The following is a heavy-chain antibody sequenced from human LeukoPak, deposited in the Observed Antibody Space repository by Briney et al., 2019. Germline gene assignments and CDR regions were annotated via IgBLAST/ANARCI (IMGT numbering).Heavy chain of an antibody. CDR1: GGSISSSSYY. CDR3: ARVRLLGIWKRLYYFDY. J-gene: IGHJ4*02. D-gene: IGHD7-27*01. V-gene: IGHV4-39*07. CDR2: IYYSGST. Sequence: PSETLSLTCTVSGGSISSSSYYWGWIRQPPGKGLEWIGSIYYSGSTYYNPSLKSRVTISVDTSKNQFSLKLSSVTAADTAVYYCARVRLLGIWKRLYYFDYWGQGTLVTVSS.